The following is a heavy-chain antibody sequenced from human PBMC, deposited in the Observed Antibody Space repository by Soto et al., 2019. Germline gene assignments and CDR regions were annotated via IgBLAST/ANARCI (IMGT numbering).Heavy chain of an antibody. D-gene: IGHD3-22*01. CDR2: ISPSGADT. V-gene: IGHV3-23*01. J-gene: IGHJ4*02. Sequence: GGSLRLSCTASGFTFSDYAMTWVRQAPGEGLEWVSTISPSGADTYYAGSVKDRFTISRDNSKNTLYLQMNSLRAEDTAVYYCTKGYYYDTCGYFDSWGQGTLVTVS. CDR3: TKGYYYDTCGYFDS. CDR1: GFTFSDYA.